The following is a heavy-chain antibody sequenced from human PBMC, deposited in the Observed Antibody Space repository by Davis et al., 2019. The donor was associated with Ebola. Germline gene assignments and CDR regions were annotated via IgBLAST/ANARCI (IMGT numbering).Heavy chain of an antibody. J-gene: IGHJ3*02. CDR1: GGSFSGYY. CDR2: INHSGST. V-gene: IGHV4-34*01. D-gene: IGHD6-6*01. Sequence: PQSLSLTCALYGGSFSGYYWSWIRQPPGKGLEWIGEINHSGSTNYNPSLKSRVTISVDTSKNQFSLKLSSVTAADTAVYYCAKYSSSSEAFDIWGQGTMVTVSS. CDR3: AKYSSSSEAFDI.